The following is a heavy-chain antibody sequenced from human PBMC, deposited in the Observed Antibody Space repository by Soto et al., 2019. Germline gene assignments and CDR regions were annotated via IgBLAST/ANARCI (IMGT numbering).Heavy chain of an antibody. CDR1: GFTVSSDY. CDR3: ASDLGYRNGMDV. CDR2: VYSGGTT. J-gene: IGHJ6*02. V-gene: IGHV3-66*01. Sequence: EVQLVESGGGLVQPGGSLRLSCAASGFTVSSDYMTWVRQAPGKGLEWLSTVYSGGTTYYADSVKGRFIISRDNSKNTLFLQRNNLRDEDTAVYYCASDLGYRNGMDVWGQGTTVTVSS. D-gene: IGHD5-18*01.